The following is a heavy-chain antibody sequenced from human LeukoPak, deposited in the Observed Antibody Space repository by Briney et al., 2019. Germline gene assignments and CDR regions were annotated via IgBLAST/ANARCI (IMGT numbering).Heavy chain of an antibody. CDR3: AISGNDAFDI. CDR2: FDPEDVET. Sequence: ASVKVSCKVSGYSLSELSRHWVRQAPGKGLEWMGGFDPEDVETVYAQKFQGRVTMTEDTSTDTAYLELGSLRSEDTAVYYCAISGNDAFDIWGQGTTVTVSS. CDR1: GYSLSELS. V-gene: IGHV1-24*01. D-gene: IGHD2-15*01. J-gene: IGHJ3*02.